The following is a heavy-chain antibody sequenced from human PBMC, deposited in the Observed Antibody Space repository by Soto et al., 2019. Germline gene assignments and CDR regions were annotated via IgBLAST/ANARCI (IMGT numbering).Heavy chain of an antibody. CDR1: GGSFIGYY. Sequence: PSETLSLTCAVYGGSFIGYYWSWIRQPPGKGLEWIGEINHSGSTNYNPSLKSRVTTSVDTSKNQFSLRLSSVTVADTATYYCAREVKSAAASDAFDIWGQGTVVTVSS. V-gene: IGHV4-34*01. D-gene: IGHD2-15*01. CDR3: AREVKSAAASDAFDI. J-gene: IGHJ3*02. CDR2: INHSGST.